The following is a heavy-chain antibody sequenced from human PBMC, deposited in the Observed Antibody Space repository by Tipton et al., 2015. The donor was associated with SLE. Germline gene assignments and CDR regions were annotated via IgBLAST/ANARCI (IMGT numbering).Heavy chain of an antibody. Sequence: LRLSCTVSGGSISSTIYYWSWIRQPPGKGLEWIGYIYHSGSTYYNPSLKSRVTISVDRSKNQFSLKLRSVTAADTAVYYCARGATLYWYFDLWGRGTLVTVSS. CDR3: ARGATLYWYFDL. CDR2: IYHSGST. D-gene: IGHD1-1*01. J-gene: IGHJ2*01. V-gene: IGHV4-30-2*01. CDR1: GGSISSTIYY.